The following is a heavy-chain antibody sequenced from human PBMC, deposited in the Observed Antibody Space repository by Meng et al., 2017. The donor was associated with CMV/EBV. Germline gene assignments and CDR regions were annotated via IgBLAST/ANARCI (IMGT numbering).Heavy chain of an antibody. CDR1: GGSFSGYY. CDR3: AGFWSGYLRLFDY. CDR2: INHSGST. Sequence: SAVYGGSFSGYYWSWIRQPPGKGLEWIGEINHSGSTNYNPSLKSRVTISVDTSKNQFSLKLSSVTAADTAVYYCAGFWSGYLRLFDYWGQGTLVTVSS. V-gene: IGHV4-34*01. J-gene: IGHJ4*02. D-gene: IGHD3-3*01.